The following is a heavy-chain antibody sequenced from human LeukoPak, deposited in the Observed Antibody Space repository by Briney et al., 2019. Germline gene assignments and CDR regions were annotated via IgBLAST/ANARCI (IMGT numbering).Heavy chain of an antibody. CDR1: GFTFDDYA. Sequence: GGSLRLSCAASGFTFDDYAMHWVRQAPGKGLEWVSGISWNRGSIGYADSVKGRFTISRDNSKNTLYLQMNSLRAEDTAVYYCAKDGGSYQAYYYGMDVWGQGTTVTVSS. V-gene: IGHV3-9*01. CDR3: AKDGGSYQAYYYGMDV. J-gene: IGHJ6*02. D-gene: IGHD1-26*01. CDR2: ISWNRGSI.